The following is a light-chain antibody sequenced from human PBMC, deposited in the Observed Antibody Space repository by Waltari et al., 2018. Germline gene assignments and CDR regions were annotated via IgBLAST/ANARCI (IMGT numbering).Light chain of an antibody. CDR3: QQYYSTPRT. CDR1: QSVLYSSNNNTY. J-gene: IGKJ3*01. Sequence: VMTPSPDHLAVSLGERATINCKSNQSVLYSSNNNTYLAWYQQKPGQPPKLLIYWASSRESGVPDRFSGSGSGTEFTLTISSLQAEDVAVYYCQQYYSTPRTFGPGTKVDIK. V-gene: IGKV4-1*01. CDR2: WAS.